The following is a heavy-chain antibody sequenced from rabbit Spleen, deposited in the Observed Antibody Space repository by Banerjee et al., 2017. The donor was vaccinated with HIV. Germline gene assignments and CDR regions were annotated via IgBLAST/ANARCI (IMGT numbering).Heavy chain of an antibody. Sequence: QSLEESGGDLVKPGTSLTLTCTASGFSFSGGYYMCWVRQAPGKGLEWIACIAAGSAGTTYYANWAKGRFTISKTSSNTVTLQMTSLTAADTATCFCARDLVGVIGWNFNLWGPGTLVTVS. CDR1: GFSFSGGYY. J-gene: IGHJ4*01. V-gene: IGHV1S40*01. CDR2: IAAGSAGTT. D-gene: IGHD1-1*01. CDR3: ARDLVGVIGWNFNL.